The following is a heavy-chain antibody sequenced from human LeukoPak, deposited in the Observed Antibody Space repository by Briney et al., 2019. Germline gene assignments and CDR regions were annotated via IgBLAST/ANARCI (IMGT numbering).Heavy chain of an antibody. CDR3: ARQGYCSGGSCPPDDAFDI. V-gene: IGHV5-51*01. CDR1: GYSFTTYW. CDR2: IYPGDSDT. Sequence: GESLKISCKGSGYSFTTYWIGWVRQMPGKGLECMGIIYPGDSDTAYSPSFQGQVTISADKSINTAYLQWSSLKASDTAMYFCARQGYCSGGSCPPDDAFDIWGQGTMVTVSS. D-gene: IGHD2-15*01. J-gene: IGHJ3*02.